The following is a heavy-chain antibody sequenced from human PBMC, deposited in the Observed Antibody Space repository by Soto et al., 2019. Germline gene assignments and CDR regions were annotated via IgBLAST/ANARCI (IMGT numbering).Heavy chain of an antibody. CDR2: FIPIIGGG. D-gene: IGHD2-8*01. CDR3: ARRGVSHSNAFDF. CDR1: GGTFRNLA. V-gene: IGHV1-69*01. Sequence: QVQLVQSGAEVKKPGPSVTASCKASGGTFRNLAINWVRQAPGQGREWMGGFIPIIGGGINAKKVQGRVTFTANESTSTADIALSSLKSEDTASYFCARRGVSHSNAFDFWGQGTMVTVSS. J-gene: IGHJ3*01.